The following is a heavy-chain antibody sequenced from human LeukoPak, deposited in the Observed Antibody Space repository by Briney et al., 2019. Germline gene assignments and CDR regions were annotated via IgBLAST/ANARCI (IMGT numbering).Heavy chain of an antibody. Sequence: ASVKVSCKASGYTFTSYDINWVRQATGQGLEWMGWMNPNSGNTGYAQKFQGRVTMTRNTSISTAYMELSSLRSEDTAVYYCARSIRRYFDSLPRTYPPYYYYGMDVWGQGTTVTVSS. CDR3: ARSIRRYFDSLPRTYPPYYYYGMDV. D-gene: IGHD3-9*01. V-gene: IGHV1-8*01. CDR2: MNPNSGNT. CDR1: GYTFTSYD. J-gene: IGHJ6*02.